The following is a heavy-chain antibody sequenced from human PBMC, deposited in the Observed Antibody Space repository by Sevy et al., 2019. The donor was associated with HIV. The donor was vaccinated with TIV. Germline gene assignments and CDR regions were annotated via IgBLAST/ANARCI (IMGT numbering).Heavy chain of an antibody. V-gene: IGHV3-23*01. CDR1: GFTFSSYA. J-gene: IGHJ4*02. D-gene: IGHD6-19*01. CDR2: ISGSGGST. CDR3: AKGRGLGLQAFDY. Sequence: GGSLRLSCAASGFTFSSYAMSWVRQAPGKGLEWVSAISGSGGSTYYADSVKGRFTISRDNSKNTLYLQMNSLRAEDTAVYYYAKGRGLGLQAFDYWGQGTLVTVSS.